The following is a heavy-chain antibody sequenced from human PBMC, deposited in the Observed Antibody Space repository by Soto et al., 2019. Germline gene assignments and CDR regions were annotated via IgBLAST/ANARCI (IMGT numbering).Heavy chain of an antibody. Sequence: SETLSLTCTVSGGSISGYYWSWIRQPPGKGLEWIGSIYYSGSTYYNPSLKSRVTISVDTSKNQFSLKLSSVTAADTAVYYCASVSTYYDILTGINWGQGTLVTVSS. D-gene: IGHD3-9*01. CDR3: ASVSTYYDILTGIN. CDR2: IYYSGST. V-gene: IGHV4-59*05. CDR1: GGSISGYY. J-gene: IGHJ4*02.